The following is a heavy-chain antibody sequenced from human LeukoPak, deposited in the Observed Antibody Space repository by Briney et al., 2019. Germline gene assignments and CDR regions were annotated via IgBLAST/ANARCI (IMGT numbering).Heavy chain of an antibody. CDR3: ARVYPDVEFWSGYYLLDY. CDR1: GFTFRSHG. V-gene: IGHV3-33*01. Sequence: KTGGSLRLSCAASGFTFRSHGMHWVRQAPGKGLEWVAVMWFDGTNKYYADSVKGRFTISRDNSKNTIYLKMNSLRAEDTAVYYCARVYPDVEFWSGYYLLDYWGQGTLVTVSS. J-gene: IGHJ4*02. D-gene: IGHD3-3*01. CDR2: MWFDGTNK.